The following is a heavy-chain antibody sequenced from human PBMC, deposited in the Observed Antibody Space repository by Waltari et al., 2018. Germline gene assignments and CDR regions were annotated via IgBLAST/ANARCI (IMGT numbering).Heavy chain of an antibody. D-gene: IGHD4-4*01. V-gene: IGHV3-20*04. CDR1: GFPFDHYA. CDR2: INWDGYST. Sequence: EEQLVESGGGVVRPGGSLRLSCAASGFPFDHYAMAWVRQAPGKGLEWVSGINWDGYSTGYADSVKGRFTIARDNAKNSLHLHVNSLTAEDTAFYYCARVNSNYVNWFDPWGQGTLVIVSS. J-gene: IGHJ5*02. CDR3: ARVNSNYVNWFDP.